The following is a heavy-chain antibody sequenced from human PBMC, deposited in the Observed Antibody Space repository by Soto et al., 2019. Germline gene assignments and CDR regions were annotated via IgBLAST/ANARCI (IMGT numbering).Heavy chain of an antibody. CDR3: ATLRGGDDDDSRGYYYY. D-gene: IGHD3-22*01. CDR2: FDPEDGET. J-gene: IGHJ4*02. Sequence: ASVKVSCLVSGYTLTQLSMHWLRQAPGKGLEWMGGFDPEDGETIYAQKFQGRVTMTEDTSTDTAYMELSMLRSEDTAVYYCATLRGGDDDDSRGYYYYWGRGILVTVSS. V-gene: IGHV1-24*01. CDR1: GYTLTQLS.